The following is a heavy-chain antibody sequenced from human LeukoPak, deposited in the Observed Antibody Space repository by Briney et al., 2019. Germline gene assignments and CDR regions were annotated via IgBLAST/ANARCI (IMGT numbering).Heavy chain of an antibody. CDR3: ASDPHHASRMDV. J-gene: IGHJ6*02. D-gene: IGHD1-14*01. CDR2: IKQDGSET. V-gene: IGHV3-7*01. Sequence: GSLRLSCAASGFTLSTFWMNWVRQAPGKGLEWVANIKQDGSETYYVDSVKGRFTISRDNAKNSLYLQMNSLRAEDTAVYYCASDPHHASRMDVWGQGTTVTVSS. CDR1: GFTLSTFW.